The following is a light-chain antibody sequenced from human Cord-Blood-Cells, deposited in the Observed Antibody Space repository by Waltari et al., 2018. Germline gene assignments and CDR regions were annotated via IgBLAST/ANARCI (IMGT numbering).Light chain of an antibody. CDR3: QAWDSSTGV. CDR1: NLGDKY. V-gene: IGLV3-1*01. Sequence: SYELTQPPSVSVSPGQPASITCSGDNLGDKYACWYQQKPGQSPGLVIYQDSKRPSGIPERFSGSNSGNTATLTISGTQAMDEADYYCQAWDSSTGVFGTGTKVTVL. J-gene: IGLJ1*01. CDR2: QDS.